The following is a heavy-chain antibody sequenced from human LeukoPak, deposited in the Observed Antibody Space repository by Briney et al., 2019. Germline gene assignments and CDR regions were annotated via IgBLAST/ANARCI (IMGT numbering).Heavy chain of an antibody. D-gene: IGHD5-24*01. CDR2: IRYDGSNK. J-gene: IGHJ4*02. CDR3: AKEVEMATISSEFGY. V-gene: IGHV3-30*02. CDR1: GFTFSSYG. Sequence: PGGSLRLSCAASGFTFSSYGMHWVRQAPGKGLEWVAFIRYDGSNKYYADSVKGRFTISRDNSKNTLYLQMNSLRAEDTAVYYCAKEVEMATISSEFGYWGQGTLVTVSS.